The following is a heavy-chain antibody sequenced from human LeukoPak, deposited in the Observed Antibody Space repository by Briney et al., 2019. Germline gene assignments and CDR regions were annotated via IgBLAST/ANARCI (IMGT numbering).Heavy chain of an antibody. CDR2: IYPGDSDT. D-gene: IGHD2-8*01. Sequence: GESLKISCKGSGYSFTNYWIGWVRQMPGKGLEWMGIIYPGDSDTRYSPSLQGQVTISADKSISTAYLQWSSLKASDTAMYYCARRGCANGVCHMETFGYWGHGTLVTVSS. CDR3: ARRGCANGVCHMETFGY. J-gene: IGHJ4*01. CDR1: GYSFTNYW. V-gene: IGHV5-51*01.